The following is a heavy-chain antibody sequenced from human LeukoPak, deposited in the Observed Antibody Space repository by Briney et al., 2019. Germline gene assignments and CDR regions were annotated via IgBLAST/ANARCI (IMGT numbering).Heavy chain of an antibody. D-gene: IGHD3-9*01. J-gene: IGHJ5*02. CDR3: ARDARIDWLPQPRPCDWFDP. CDR1: GFTFSSYS. V-gene: IGHV3-21*01. CDR2: ISSSSSYI. Sequence: KSGGSLRLSCAASGFTFSSYSMNWVRQAPGKGLEWVSSISSSSSYIYYADSVKGRFTISRDNAKNSLYLQMNSLRAEDTAVYYCARDARIDWLPQPRPCDWFDPWGQGTLVTVSS.